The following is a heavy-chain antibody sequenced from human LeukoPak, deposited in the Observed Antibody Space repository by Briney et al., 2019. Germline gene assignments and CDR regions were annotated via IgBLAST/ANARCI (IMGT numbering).Heavy chain of an antibody. V-gene: IGHV3-33*01. CDR1: GFTFSSYG. Sequence: GRSLRLSCAASGFTFSSYGMHWVRQAPGKGLEWVAVIWYDGSNKYYADSVKGRFTISRDNSKNTLYLQMNSLRAEDTAVYYCARFSSGKNRYYFDYWGQGTLVTVSS. D-gene: IGHD3-10*01. CDR2: IWYDGSNK. CDR3: ARFSSGKNRYYFDY. J-gene: IGHJ4*02.